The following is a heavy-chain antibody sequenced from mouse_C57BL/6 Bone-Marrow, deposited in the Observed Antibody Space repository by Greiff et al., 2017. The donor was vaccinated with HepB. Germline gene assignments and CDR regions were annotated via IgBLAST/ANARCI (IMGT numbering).Heavy chain of an antibody. Sequence: QVQLQQSGAELVRPGTSVKMSCKASGYTFTNYWIGWAKQRPGHGLEWIGDIYPGGGYTNYNQKFKGKAILTADKSSSTAYMELRSLTSEDSAVYYCRAYYSNYLYYFDYWGQGTTLTVSS. J-gene: IGHJ2*01. CDR2: IYPGGGYT. V-gene: IGHV1-63*01. CDR3: RAYYSNYLYYFDY. CDR1: GYTFTNYW. D-gene: IGHD2-5*01.